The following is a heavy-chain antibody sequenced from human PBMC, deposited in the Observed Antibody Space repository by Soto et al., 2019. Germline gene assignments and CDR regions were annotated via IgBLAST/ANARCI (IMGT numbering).Heavy chain of an antibody. Sequence: GGSLRPSCAASGFTFSDYYMSWIRQAPGKGLEWVSYISSSGSTIYYADSVKGRFTISRDNAKNSLYLQMNSLGAEDTAVYYCARDHYLYYGMDVWGQGTTVTVSS. CDR1: GFTFSDYY. J-gene: IGHJ6*02. CDR3: ARDHYLYYGMDV. V-gene: IGHV3-11*01. D-gene: IGHD3-10*01. CDR2: ISSSGSTI.